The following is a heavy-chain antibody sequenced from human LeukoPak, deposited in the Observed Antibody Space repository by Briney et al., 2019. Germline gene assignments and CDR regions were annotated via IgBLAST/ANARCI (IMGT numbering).Heavy chain of an antibody. D-gene: IGHD5-24*01. Sequence: GGSLRLSCAASGFTFSSYAMSWVRQAPGKGLEWVSAISGSGGSTYYADSVKGRFTISRDNAKNSLYLQMNSLRAEDTAVYYCARVGDGYPAFDYWGQGTLVTVSS. CDR1: GFTFSSYA. CDR3: ARVGDGYPAFDY. V-gene: IGHV3-23*01. CDR2: ISGSGGST. J-gene: IGHJ4*02.